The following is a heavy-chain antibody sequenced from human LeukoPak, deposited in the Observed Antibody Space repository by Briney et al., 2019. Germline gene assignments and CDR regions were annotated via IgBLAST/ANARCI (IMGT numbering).Heavy chain of an antibody. Sequence: GGSLRLSCAVSGFSINDYWMTWYRQAPGKGLECVAHIKGDASEKYYLDSVKGRFTISRDNAKNSLYLQMNSLRAEDTAVYYCARQAGVTWGQGTLVTVSS. D-gene: IGHD6-19*01. V-gene: IGHV3-7*01. CDR3: ARQAGVT. CDR1: GFSINDYW. J-gene: IGHJ5*02. CDR2: IKGDASEK.